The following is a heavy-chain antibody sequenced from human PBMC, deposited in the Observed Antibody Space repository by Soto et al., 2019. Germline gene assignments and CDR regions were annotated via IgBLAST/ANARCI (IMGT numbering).Heavy chain of an antibody. CDR3: ARDRGYSYGYNPHYYYGMDV. D-gene: IGHD5-18*01. V-gene: IGHV3-33*01. CDR2: IWYDGSNK. CDR1: GFTFSSYG. Sequence: HPGGSLRLSCAASGFTFSSYGMHWVRQAPGKGLEWVAVIWYDGSNKYYADSVKGRFTISRDNSKNTLYLQMNSLRAEDTAVYYCARDRGYSYGYNPHYYYGMDVWGQGTTVTVSS. J-gene: IGHJ6*02.